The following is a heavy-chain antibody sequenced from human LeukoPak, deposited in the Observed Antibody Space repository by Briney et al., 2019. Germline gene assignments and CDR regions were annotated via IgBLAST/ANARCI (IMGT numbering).Heavy chain of an antibody. CDR3: ARGAKLDYWYFDL. V-gene: IGHV3-21*01. CDR2: VNPSHHYK. D-gene: IGHD1-1*01. J-gene: IGHJ2*01. Sequence: GGSLRLSCAASGFSFKTYTMNWVRQAPGKGLEWVSSVNPSHHYKYYADSVKGRFTISRDNAKSSLYLQMNSLRAGDTAVYYCARGAKLDYWYFDLWGRGTLVTVSS. CDR1: GFSFKTYT.